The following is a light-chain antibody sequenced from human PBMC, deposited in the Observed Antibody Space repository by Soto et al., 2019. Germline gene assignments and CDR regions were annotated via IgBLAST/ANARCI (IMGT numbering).Light chain of an antibody. J-gene: IGKJ4*01. CDR3: QQYNSWPLT. V-gene: IGKV3D-15*01. CDR2: GAS. CDR1: QNVNDN. Sequence: EIVMTQSPATLSVYPGERATLSCRASQNVNDNLAWYQQKPGQAPRLLVYGASTRATGIPASFSGSGSGTEFTLTIGSLQSEDFAVYYCQQYNSWPLTFGAGTKVEIK.